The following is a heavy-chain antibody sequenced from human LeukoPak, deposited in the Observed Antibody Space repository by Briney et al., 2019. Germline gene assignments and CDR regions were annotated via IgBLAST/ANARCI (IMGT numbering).Heavy chain of an antibody. CDR1: GGSISSYY. J-gene: IGHJ3*02. Sequence: PSETLSLTCTVSGGSISSYYWSWIRQPPGKGLEWIGYIYYSGSTSYNTSLRSRVTISVDTSKNQFSLKLYSVSAADTAVYYCARAGTLQSNPSAFDIWGQGTMVTVSS. V-gene: IGHV4-59*01. D-gene: IGHD5-24*01. CDR2: IYYSGST. CDR3: ARAGTLQSNPSAFDI.